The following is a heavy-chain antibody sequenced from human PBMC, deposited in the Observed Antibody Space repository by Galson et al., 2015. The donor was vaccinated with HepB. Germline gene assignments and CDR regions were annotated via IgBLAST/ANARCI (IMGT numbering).Heavy chain of an antibody. CDR2: IWYDGSNK. J-gene: IGHJ6*02. CDR3: ARETGTTSEGDYYYYGMDV. CDR1: GFTFSSYG. D-gene: IGHD1-1*01. V-gene: IGHV3-33*01. Sequence: SLRLSCAASGFTFSSYGMHWVRQAPGKGLEWVAVIWYDGSNKYYADSVKGRFTISRDNSKNTLYLQMNSLRAEDTAVYYCARETGTTSEGDYYYYGMDVWGQGTTVTVSS.